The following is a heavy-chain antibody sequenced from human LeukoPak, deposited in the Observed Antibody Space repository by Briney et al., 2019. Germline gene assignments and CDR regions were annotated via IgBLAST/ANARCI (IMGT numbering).Heavy chain of an antibody. Sequence: SVKVSCKASGGTFSSYAISWVRQAPGQGLEWMGRIIPIFGIANYAQKFQGRVTITADKSTSTAYMELSSLRSEDTAVYYCASGFVVVTAIRGGDAFDIWGQGTMVTASS. CDR2: IIPIFGIA. CDR3: ASGFVVVTAIRGGDAFDI. D-gene: IGHD2-21*02. CDR1: GGTFSSYA. J-gene: IGHJ3*02. V-gene: IGHV1-69*04.